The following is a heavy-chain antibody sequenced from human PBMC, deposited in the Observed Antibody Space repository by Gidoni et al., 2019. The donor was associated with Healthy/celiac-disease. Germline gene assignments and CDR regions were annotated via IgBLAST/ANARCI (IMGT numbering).Heavy chain of an antibody. D-gene: IGHD3-22*01. Sequence: APGKGLEWVSGISWNSGSIGYADSVKGRFTISRDNAKNSLYLQMNSLRAEDTALYYCAKAYYYDSSGYYYFDYWAREPWSPSPQ. CDR3: AKAYYYDSSGYYYFDY. V-gene: IGHV3-9*01. J-gene: IGHJ4*02. CDR2: ISWNSGSI.